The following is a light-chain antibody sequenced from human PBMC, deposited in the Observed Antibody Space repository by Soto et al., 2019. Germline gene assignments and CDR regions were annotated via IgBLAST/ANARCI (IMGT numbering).Light chain of an antibody. Sequence: EIVMTQSPATLSVSPGERVTLSCRASQSVSSNLAWYQQKPGQAPRLLIYGASTRATDIPPRFSGSGSGTEFTLTISGLESEDFAVYYCQQYNKRPTPITFGQGTRLEIK. J-gene: IGKJ5*01. V-gene: IGKV3-15*01. CDR3: QQYNKRPTPIT. CDR2: GAS. CDR1: QSVSSN.